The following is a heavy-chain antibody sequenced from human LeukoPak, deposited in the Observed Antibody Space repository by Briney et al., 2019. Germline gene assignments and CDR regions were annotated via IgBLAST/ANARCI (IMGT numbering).Heavy chain of an antibody. CDR1: GFTFNSYW. CDR3: AANGYSYGYGYYYGMDV. Sequence: GGSLRLSCAASGFTFNSYWMAWIRQAPGKGLEWVSYISSSGSTIYYADSVKGRFTISRDNAKNSLYLQMNSLRAEDTAVYYCAANGYSYGYGYYYGMDVWGQGTTVTVSS. V-gene: IGHV3-11*01. CDR2: ISSSGSTI. J-gene: IGHJ6*02. D-gene: IGHD5-18*01.